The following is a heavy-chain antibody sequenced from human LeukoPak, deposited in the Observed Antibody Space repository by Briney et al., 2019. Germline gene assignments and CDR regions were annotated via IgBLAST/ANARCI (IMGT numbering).Heavy chain of an antibody. V-gene: IGHV3-13*01. CDR3: AREIRETVVTRHYYYGIDV. J-gene: IGHJ6*02. Sequence: SGGSLRLSCAASGFTFSTYDMHWVRQVTGKGLEWVSAIGTGDDTYYLGSVKGRFTISRENAKNVLYLQMSSLRAEDTAVYYCAREIRETVVTRHYYYGIDVWGQGTTDTVSS. CDR1: GFTFSTYD. D-gene: IGHD2-15*01. CDR2: IGTGDDT.